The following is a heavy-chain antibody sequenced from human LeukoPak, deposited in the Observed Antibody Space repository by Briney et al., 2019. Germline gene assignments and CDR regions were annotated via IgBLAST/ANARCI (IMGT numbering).Heavy chain of an antibody. CDR2: VTGDGSST. CDR3: AKDRETTGYEH. D-gene: IGHD3-9*01. V-gene: IGHV3-43*02. Sequence: GGSLRLSCAASGFTFEDYAMHWVRQAPGGGLEWVSFVTGDGSSTYYADSVKGRFTISRDNSKNSLYLQMNSLRIEDTALYYCAKDRETTGYEHWGQGTLVTVSS. CDR1: GFTFEDYA. J-gene: IGHJ1*01.